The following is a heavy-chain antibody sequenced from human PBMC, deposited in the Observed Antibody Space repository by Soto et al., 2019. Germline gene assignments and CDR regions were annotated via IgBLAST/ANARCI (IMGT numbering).Heavy chain of an antibody. V-gene: IGHV3-23*01. CDR1: GFTFSSYA. CDR3: AKIGMGAAAGQIYYYYGMDV. CDR2: ISGSGGST. D-gene: IGHD6-13*01. J-gene: IGHJ6*02. Sequence: GGSLRLSCAASGFTFSSYAMSWVRQAPGKGLEWVSAISGSGGSTYYADSVKGRFTISRDNSKNTLYLQMNSLRAEDTAVYYCAKIGMGAAAGQIYYYYGMDVWGQGTTVTVSS.